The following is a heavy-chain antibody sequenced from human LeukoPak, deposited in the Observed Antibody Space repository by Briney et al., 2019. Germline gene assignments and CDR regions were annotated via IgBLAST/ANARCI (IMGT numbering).Heavy chain of an antibody. J-gene: IGHJ3*02. CDR1: GFTCSSYS. CDR3: AKRSQQWLEDAFDI. D-gene: IGHD6-19*01. CDR2: ISSSSSYI. V-gene: IGHV3-21*04. Sequence: GGSLRLSCAASGFTCSSYSMNWVRQAPGKGLEWVSSISSSSSYIYYADSVKGRFTISRDNAKNTLYLQMNSLRAEDTAVYYCAKRSQQWLEDAFDIWGQGTMVTVSS.